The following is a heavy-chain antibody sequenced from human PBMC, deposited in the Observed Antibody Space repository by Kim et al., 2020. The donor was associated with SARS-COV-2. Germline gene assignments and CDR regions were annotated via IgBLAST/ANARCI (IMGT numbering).Heavy chain of an antibody. CDR2: INPNSGGT. J-gene: IGHJ6*02. V-gene: IGHV1-2*06. Sequence: ASVKVSCKASGYTFTGYYMHWVRQAPGQGLEWMGRINPNSGGTNYAQKFQGRVTMTRDTSISTAYMELSRLRFDDTAVYYCARDRAVAGSYYYYYGMDVWGQGTTVTVSS. D-gene: IGHD6-19*01. CDR1: GYTFTGYY. CDR3: ARDRAVAGSYYYYYGMDV.